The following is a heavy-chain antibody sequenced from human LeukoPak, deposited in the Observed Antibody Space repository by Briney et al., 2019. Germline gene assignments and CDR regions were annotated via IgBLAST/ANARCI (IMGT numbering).Heavy chain of an antibody. D-gene: IGHD6-19*01. J-gene: IGHJ4*02. V-gene: IGHV3-23*01. CDR1: GFTFSSYA. CDR3: AKDIRPGYSSGWSLCV. Sequence: GGSLRLSCAASGFTFSSYAMSWVRQAPGKGLEWVSAISGSGGSTYYADSVKGRFTISRDNAKNSLYLQMNSLRAEDTALYDCAKDIRPGYSSGWSLCVGGQGTLVTVSS. CDR2: ISGSGGST.